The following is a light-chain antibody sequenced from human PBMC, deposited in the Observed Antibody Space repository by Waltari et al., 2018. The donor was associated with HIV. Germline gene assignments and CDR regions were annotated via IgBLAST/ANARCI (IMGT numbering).Light chain of an antibody. CDR2: LGS. CDR1: QSLLDSNGYNY. V-gene: IGKV2-28*01. CDR3: MQSLQTRT. J-gene: IGKJ2*02. Sequence: DIVMTQSPRSLPVSPGEPASISCRSSQSLLDSNGYNYLDWYLQKPGQSPQLLIYLGSNRASGVPDRFSGSGSGTDFTLKISTVEADDVGVYYCMQSLQTRTFGQGTNLEIK.